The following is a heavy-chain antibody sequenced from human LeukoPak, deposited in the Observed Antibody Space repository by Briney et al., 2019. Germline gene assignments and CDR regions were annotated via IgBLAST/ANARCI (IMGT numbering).Heavy chain of an antibody. J-gene: IGHJ4*02. CDR3: TRGSFCGGDCYSQYYFDY. D-gene: IGHD2-21*02. CDR2: IRSKAYGGTT. V-gene: IGHV3-49*04. Sequence: QPGRSLRLSCTASGFTFGDYAMSWVRQAPGKGLEWVGFIRSKAYGGTTEYAASVKGRFTISRDDSKSIAYLQMNSLKTEDTAVYYCTRGSFCGGDCYSQYYFDYWGQGTLVTVSS. CDR1: GFTFGDYA.